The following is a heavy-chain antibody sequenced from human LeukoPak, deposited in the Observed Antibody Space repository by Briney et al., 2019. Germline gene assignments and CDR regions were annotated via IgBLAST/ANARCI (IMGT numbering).Heavy chain of an antibody. CDR2: ISHSGRT. D-gene: IGHD3-22*01. J-gene: IGHJ4*03. V-gene: IGHV4-4*02. CDR1: GGSISGDNW. CDR3: ARRNHYDSSGYFDS. Sequence: SGTLSLTCAVSGGSISGDNWWNWVRQPPGKGLEWIGEISHSGRTNYNPSLKTRVTMSVDKSKNQFSLKLNSVTAADAAVYYCARRNHYDSSGYFDSWGQGTLVTVSS.